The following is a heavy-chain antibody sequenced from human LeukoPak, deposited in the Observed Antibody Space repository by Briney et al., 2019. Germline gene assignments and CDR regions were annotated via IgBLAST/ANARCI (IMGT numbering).Heavy chain of an antibody. CDR1: GFTVSSNY. CDR2: IYTSGNT. V-gene: IGHV3-53*01. CDR3: AKAPGGSPAI. D-gene: IGHD1-26*01. Sequence: GGSLRLSCAASGFTVSSNYMNWVRQAPGKGLEWVSVIYTSGNTYYADSVKGRFTISRDDFKNTLSLQMNSLRAEDTAVYYCAKAPGGSPAIWGQGTMVTVSS. J-gene: IGHJ3*02.